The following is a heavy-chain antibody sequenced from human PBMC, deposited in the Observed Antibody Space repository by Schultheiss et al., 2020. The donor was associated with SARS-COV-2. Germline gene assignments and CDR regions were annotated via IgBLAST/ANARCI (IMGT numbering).Heavy chain of an antibody. CDR3: ARHDRTYYYYYGLDV. D-gene: IGHD3-22*01. CDR1: GYSFSNYW. J-gene: IGHJ6*02. Sequence: GGSLRLSCKGSGYSFSNYWIAWVRQMPGKGLELMGIIYPGDSDTRYSPSFQGQVTISADKSISTAYLQWSSLKASDIAMYYCARHDRTYYYYYGLDVWGQGTTVTVSS. CDR2: IYPGDSDT. V-gene: IGHV5-51*01.